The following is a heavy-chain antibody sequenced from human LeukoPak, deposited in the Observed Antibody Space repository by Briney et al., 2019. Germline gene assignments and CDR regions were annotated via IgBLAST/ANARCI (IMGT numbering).Heavy chain of an antibody. CDR1: GYTFTGYY. J-gene: IGHJ4*02. D-gene: IGHD2-2*01. CDR3: ARDPALLKTGPPPGFDY. CDR2: INPNSGGT. Sequence: ASVKVSCKASGYTFTGYYMHWVRQAPGQGLEWMGWINPNSGGTNYAQKFQGRVTMTRDTSISTAYMSRLRSDDTAVYYCARDPALLKTGPPPGFDYWGQGTLVTVSS. V-gene: IGHV1-2*02.